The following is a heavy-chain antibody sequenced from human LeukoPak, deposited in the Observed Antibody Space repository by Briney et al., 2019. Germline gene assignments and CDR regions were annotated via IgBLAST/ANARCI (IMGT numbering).Heavy chain of an antibody. J-gene: IGHJ4*02. V-gene: IGHV3-48*01. Sequence: GGSLRLSCAASGFTFSSYSMNWVRQAPGKGLEWVSYISSSSSTIYYADSVKGRFTISSDNSKNTLYLQMNSLRAEDTAVYYCAKLGVTELRYFDWLRIPLAFGGSEEGKGDYWGQGTLVTVSS. CDR1: GFTFSSYS. D-gene: IGHD3-9*01. CDR3: AKLGVTELRYFDWLRIPLAFGGSEEGKGDY. CDR2: ISSSSSTI.